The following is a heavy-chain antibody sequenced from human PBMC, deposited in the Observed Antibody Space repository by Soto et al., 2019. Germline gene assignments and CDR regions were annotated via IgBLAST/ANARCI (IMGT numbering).Heavy chain of an antibody. CDR1: GFSFSNYS. CDR3: ARGGGRWLIGMSY. Sequence: EVQLVESGGGLVKPGGSLRLSCAASGFSFSNYSMNWVRQAPGKGLEWVSSISSSGRYIYYADSVKGRFTISRDNAKNSLYLQMNSLRVEDTAVYYCARGGGRWLIGMSYWGQGTLVTVSS. V-gene: IGHV3-21*01. D-gene: IGHD6-19*01. CDR2: ISSSGRYI. J-gene: IGHJ4*02.